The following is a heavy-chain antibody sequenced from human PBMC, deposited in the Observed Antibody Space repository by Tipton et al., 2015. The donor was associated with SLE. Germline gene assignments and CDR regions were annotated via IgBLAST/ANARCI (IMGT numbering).Heavy chain of an antibody. V-gene: IGHV1-18*01. J-gene: IGHJ4*02. D-gene: IGHD2-15*01. CDR1: GYTFTSYS. CDR3: ARDPYPYHSGTPL. Sequence: QSGPEVKKPGASVKVSCKASGYTFTSYSISWVRQAPGQGLEWMGWINVYNGNTKYAQSLQGRVIMTTDTSTRTAYMELRSLRSDDTAVYYCARDPYPYHSGTPLWGQGTLVTVSS. CDR2: INVYNGNT.